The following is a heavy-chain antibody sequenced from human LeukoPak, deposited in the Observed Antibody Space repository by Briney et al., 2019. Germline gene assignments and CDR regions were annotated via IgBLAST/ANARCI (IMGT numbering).Heavy chain of an antibody. D-gene: IGHD3-22*01. V-gene: IGHV3-74*01. J-gene: IGHJ5*02. Sequence: GGSLRLSCAASGFTFSNYWMHWVRQAPGKGLVWVSRITSDGINTSYADSVKGRFTISRDNAKNTLNLQMNSLRAEDTAVYYCARDLGQYYDTSDNWFDPWGQGTLVTVSS. CDR3: ARDLGQYYDTSDNWFDP. CDR2: ITSDGINT. CDR1: GFTFSNYW.